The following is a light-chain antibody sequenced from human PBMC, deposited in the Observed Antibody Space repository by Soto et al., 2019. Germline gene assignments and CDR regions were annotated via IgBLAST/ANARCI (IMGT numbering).Light chain of an antibody. CDR2: EVT. J-gene: IGLJ1*01. V-gene: IGLV2-23*02. CDR3: CSSVGSYV. CDR1: SSDVENYKL. Sequence: QSALNQPASVSGSPGQSVTISCTATSSDVENYKLVSWYQQHPGKAPKLIIYEVTKRPSGVSNRFSGSKSANTASLTISGLQPEDEADYYCCSSVGSYVFGTGTRSPS.